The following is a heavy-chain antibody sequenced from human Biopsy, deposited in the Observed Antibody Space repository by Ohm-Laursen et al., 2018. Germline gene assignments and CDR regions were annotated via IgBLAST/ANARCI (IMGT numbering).Heavy chain of an antibody. CDR2: IYYSGRP. D-gene: IGHD1-20*01. V-gene: IGHV4-59*07. CDR3: ARVDRYNFDHYIMDA. J-gene: IGHJ6*02. CDR1: GVSIARYY. Sequence: SDTLSLTCTVSGVSIARYYWTWIRQSPGKGLEWIAYIYYSGRPNYNPSLKGRVVISVDRSRNQFFLKLTSATAADTAIYYCARVDRYNFDHYIMDAWGRGTTVTVSS.